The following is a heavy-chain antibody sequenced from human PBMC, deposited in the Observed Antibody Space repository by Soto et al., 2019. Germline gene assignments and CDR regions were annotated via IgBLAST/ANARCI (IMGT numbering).Heavy chain of an antibody. J-gene: IGHJ4*02. CDR2: IIPIFGTA. CDR3: ARGTSRYSYGFRGRFDY. Sequence: AASVKVSCKASGGTFSSYAISWVRQAPGQGLEWMGGIIPIFGTANYAQKFQGRVTITADESTSTAYMELSSLRSEDTAVYYCARGTSRYSYGFRGRFDYWGQGTLVTVSS. V-gene: IGHV1-69*13. D-gene: IGHD5-18*01. CDR1: GGTFSSYA.